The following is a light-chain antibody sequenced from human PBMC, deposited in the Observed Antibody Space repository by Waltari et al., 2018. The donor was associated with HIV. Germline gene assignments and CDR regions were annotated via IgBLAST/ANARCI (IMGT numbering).Light chain of an antibody. CDR3: QQYNSYSYS. CDR1: QSINSW. Sequence: IQMTQSPSTLSASVGDRVPITCRASQSINSWLAWYQQKPGKVPNLLIYKASSLESGVPSRFSGSGSGTEFTLTISSLQPDDFATYYCQQYNSYSYSFGQGTKLEIK. V-gene: IGKV1-5*03. CDR2: KAS. J-gene: IGKJ2*03.